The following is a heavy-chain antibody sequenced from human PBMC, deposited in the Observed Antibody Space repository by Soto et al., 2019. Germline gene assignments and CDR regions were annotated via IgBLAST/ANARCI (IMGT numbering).Heavy chain of an antibody. Sequence: SETLSLTCAVYGGSFSCYYWSWIRQPPGKGLEWIGEINHSGSTNYNPSLKSRVTISVDTSKNQFSLKLSSVTAADTAVYYCARGNIGYCSGGSCPRNFDYWGQGTLVTVSS. J-gene: IGHJ4*02. D-gene: IGHD2-15*01. CDR1: GGSFSCYY. V-gene: IGHV4-34*01. CDR3: ARGNIGYCSGGSCPRNFDY. CDR2: INHSGST.